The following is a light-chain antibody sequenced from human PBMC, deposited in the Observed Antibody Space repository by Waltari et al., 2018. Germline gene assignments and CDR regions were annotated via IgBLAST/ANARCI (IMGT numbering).Light chain of an antibody. CDR2: DVS. J-gene: IGLJ2*01. Sequence: YQPHPGKAPKLVLYDVSKRPSGVPERCSGSKSGNTASLTISGRQAEDEADYYCCSYAGSYSFVVFGGGTKLTVL. CDR3: CSYAGSYSFVV. V-gene: IGLV2-11*01.